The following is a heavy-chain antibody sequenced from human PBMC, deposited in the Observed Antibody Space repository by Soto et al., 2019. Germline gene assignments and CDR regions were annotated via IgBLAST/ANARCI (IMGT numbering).Heavy chain of an antibody. CDR2: IKQDGSEQ. J-gene: IGHJ4*02. Sequence: GSLRLSCAASGXTFSSYCMSWVRQAPGKGLEWVANIKQDGSEQYYVDSVKGRFTISRDNANNSLYLQMNSMRAEDTAVYYCARDDYSGSLQDYWGQGTLVTVSS. V-gene: IGHV3-7*01. CDR1: GXTFSSYC. CDR3: ARDDYSGSLQDY. D-gene: IGHD1-26*01.